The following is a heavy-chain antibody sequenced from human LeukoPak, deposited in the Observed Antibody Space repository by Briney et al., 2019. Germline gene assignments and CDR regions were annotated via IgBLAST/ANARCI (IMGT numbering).Heavy chain of an antibody. Sequence: GGSLRLSCASSGFPFSSYWMSWVRQAPGKGLEWVANINQDGSQKYYVDSVKGRFTISRDNAKNSLYLQMNSLRAEDTAVYYCFRITGCNRTSYHNVAENFPHWGQGTLVTVSS. D-gene: IGHD2-2*01. V-gene: IGHV3-7*01. CDR2: INQDGSQK. CDR1: GFPFSSYW. CDR3: FRITGCNRTSYHNVAENFPH. J-gene: IGHJ1*01.